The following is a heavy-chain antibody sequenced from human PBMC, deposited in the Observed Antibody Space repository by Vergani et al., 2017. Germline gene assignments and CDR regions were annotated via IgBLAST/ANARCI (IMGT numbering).Heavy chain of an antibody. CDR2: INAGNGNT. V-gene: IGHV1-3*01. CDR3: ASGQIAVAGADYAFDI. D-gene: IGHD6-19*01. J-gene: IGHJ3*02. CDR1: GYTFTSYA. Sequence: QVQLVQSGAEVKKPGASVKVSCKASGYTFTSYAMHWVRQAPGQRLEWMGWINAGNGNTKYSQKFQGRVTITRDTSASTADMELSSLRSEDTAVYYCASGQIAVAGADYAFDIWGQGTMVTVSS.